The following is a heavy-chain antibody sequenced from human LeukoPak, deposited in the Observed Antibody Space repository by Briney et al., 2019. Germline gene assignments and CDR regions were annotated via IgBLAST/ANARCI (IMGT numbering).Heavy chain of an antibody. CDR1: GGSISSYY. D-gene: IGHD1-26*01. CDR2: IYYSGGT. CDR3: AGMEWSGSYLQFDY. Sequence: PSETLSLTCTVSGGSISSYYWSWIRQPPGKGLEWIGYIYYSGGTNYNPSLKSRVTISVDTSKNQFSLKLSSVTAADTAVYYCAGMEWSGSYLQFDYWGQGTLVTVSS. V-gene: IGHV4-59*08. J-gene: IGHJ4*02.